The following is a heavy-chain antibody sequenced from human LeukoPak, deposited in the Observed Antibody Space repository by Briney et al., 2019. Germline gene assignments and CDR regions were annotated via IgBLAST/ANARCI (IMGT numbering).Heavy chain of an antibody. V-gene: IGHV3-23*01. CDR3: AKDTRTISCLEY. CDR2: ISGDGVSP. D-gene: IGHD3-3*01. CDR1: GFTFNNYA. Sequence: GGSLRLSCAASGFTFNNYALTWVRQTPGKGLECVSAISGDGVSPYYVDSVRGRFTISRDNSKNTLYLQMNSLRVEDTAVYYCAKDTRTISCLEYWGQGTLVAVSS. J-gene: IGHJ4*02.